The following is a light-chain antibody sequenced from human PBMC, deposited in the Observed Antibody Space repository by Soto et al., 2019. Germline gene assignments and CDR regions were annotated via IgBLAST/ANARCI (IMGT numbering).Light chain of an antibody. CDR2: SDN. V-gene: IGLV1-44*01. CDR1: SSNLGSNA. Sequence: QSVLSQPPSASGTPGQRVTISCSGSSSNLGSNAVSWYQHLPGTAPKLLIYSDNQRPSGVPDRFSGSRSGSSASLAISGLRSEDEADYYCAAWDDTLNGPLNVFGTGTKVTVL. J-gene: IGLJ1*01. CDR3: AAWDDTLNGPLNV.